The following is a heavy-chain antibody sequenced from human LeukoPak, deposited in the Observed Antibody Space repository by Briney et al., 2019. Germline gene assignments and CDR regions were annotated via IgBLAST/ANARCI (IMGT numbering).Heavy chain of an antibody. CDR3: AKNYYDSSGYYLGFDY. Sequence: GGSLRLSCAASGFTFSSHAMHWVRQAPGKGLGWVAVLSYDGSNKYYADSVKGRFTISRDNSKNTLYLQMNSLRAEDTAVYYCAKNYYDSSGYYLGFDYWGQGTLVTVSS. CDR1: GFTFSSHA. V-gene: IGHV3-30-3*02. J-gene: IGHJ4*02. D-gene: IGHD3-22*01. CDR2: LSYDGSNK.